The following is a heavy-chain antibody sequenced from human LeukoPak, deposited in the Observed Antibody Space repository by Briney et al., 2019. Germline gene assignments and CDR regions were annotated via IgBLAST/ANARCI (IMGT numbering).Heavy chain of an antibody. V-gene: IGHV4-39*07. CDR2: IYYSGST. Sequence: PSETLSLTCTVSGGSISSSSYYWGWIRQPPGKGLEWIGSIYYSGSTYYNPSLKSRVTISVDTSKNQFSLKLSSVTAADTAVYYCASRILSYSGSYFWDYWGQGTLVTVSS. J-gene: IGHJ4*02. CDR1: GGSISSSSYY. D-gene: IGHD1-26*01. CDR3: ASRILSYSGSYFWDY.